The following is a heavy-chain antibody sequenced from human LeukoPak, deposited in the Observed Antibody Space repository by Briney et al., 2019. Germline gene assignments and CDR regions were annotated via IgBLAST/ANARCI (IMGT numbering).Heavy chain of an antibody. CDR1: GGSISSGSYY. CDR2: IYYTGGT. J-gene: IGHJ4*02. Sequence: SSETLSLTCTVSGGSISSGSYYWGWIRQPPGKGLEWIGSIYYTGGTYYNPSPKSRVTISVDTSKNQFSLKLTSVTAADTGVYFCARQYDYWGQGTLVTVSS. CDR3: ARQYDY. V-gene: IGHV4-39*01.